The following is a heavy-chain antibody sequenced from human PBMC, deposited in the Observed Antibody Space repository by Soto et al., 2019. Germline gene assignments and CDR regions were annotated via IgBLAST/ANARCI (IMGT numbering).Heavy chain of an antibody. CDR2: IIPTFGTA. D-gene: IGHD3-10*01. V-gene: IGHV1-69*06. CDR3: ALWSTIRRRSAYYYYGMDV. CDR1: GGTFSSYA. J-gene: IGHJ6*02. Sequence: SVKVSCKASGGTFSSYAISWVRQAPGQGLEWMGGIIPTFGTANYAQKFQGRVTITADKSTSTAYMELSSLRSEDTAVYYCALWSTIRRRSAYYYYGMDVWGQGTTVTV.